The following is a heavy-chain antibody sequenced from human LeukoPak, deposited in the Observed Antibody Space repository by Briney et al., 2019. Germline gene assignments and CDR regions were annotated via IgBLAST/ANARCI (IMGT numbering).Heavy chain of an antibody. Sequence: PSETLSLTCTVSGGSISSSSYYWGWIRQPPGKGLEWIGSIYYSGSTYYNPSLKSRVTISVDTSKNQFSLKLSSVTAADTAVYYCARLYSYGYIGYWGQGTLVTVSS. CDR1: GGSISSSSYY. CDR3: ARLYSYGYIGY. V-gene: IGHV4-39*07. CDR2: IYYSGST. D-gene: IGHD5-18*01. J-gene: IGHJ4*02.